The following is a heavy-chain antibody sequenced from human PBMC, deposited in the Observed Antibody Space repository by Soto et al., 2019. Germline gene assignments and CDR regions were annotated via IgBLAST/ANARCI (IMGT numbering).Heavy chain of an antibody. D-gene: IGHD3-10*02. CDR2: ISSSGSTI. J-gene: IGHJ6*02. Sequence: GGSLRLSCAASGFTFSSYEMNWVRQAPGKGLEWVSYISSSGSTIYYADSVKGRFTISRDNAKNSLYLQMNSLRAEDTAVHYCGRVHYYYGMDVWGQGTTVTVSS. CDR3: GRVHYYYGMDV. CDR1: GFTFSSYE. V-gene: IGHV3-48*03.